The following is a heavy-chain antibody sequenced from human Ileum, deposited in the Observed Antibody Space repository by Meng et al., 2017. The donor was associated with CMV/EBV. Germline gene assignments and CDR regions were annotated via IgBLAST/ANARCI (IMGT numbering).Heavy chain of an antibody. CDR3: AKVVPGYCSTTSCSPDH. V-gene: IGHV3-30*02. CDR1: FTFSDYG. D-gene: IGHD2-2*01. CDR2: IRYDGNNK. Sequence: FTFSDYGMHWVRQAPGKGLEWVAYIRYDGNNKNYADSVKGRFTISRDNSKNTLYLQMNSLRAEDTAVYYCAKVVPGYCSTTSCSPDHWGQGTLVTVSS. J-gene: IGHJ4*02.